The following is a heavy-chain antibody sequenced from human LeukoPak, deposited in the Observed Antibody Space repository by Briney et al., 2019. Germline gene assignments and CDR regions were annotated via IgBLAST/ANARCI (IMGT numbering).Heavy chain of an antibody. CDR2: IYYSGST. J-gene: IGHJ5*02. CDR3: ARHSPSGRFDP. CDR1: GGSISSSTYY. Sequence: PSETLSLTCTVSGGSISSSTYYWGWIRQPPGKGLEYIGNIYYSGSTYYNPSLKNRITISVDTSKNQFSLKLSSVTAADTAVYYCARHSPSGRFDPWGQGMLVTVSS. V-gene: IGHV4-39*01. D-gene: IGHD1-26*01.